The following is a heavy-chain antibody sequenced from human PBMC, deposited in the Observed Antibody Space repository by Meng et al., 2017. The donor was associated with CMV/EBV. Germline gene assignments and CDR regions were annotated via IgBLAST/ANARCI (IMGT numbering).Heavy chain of an antibody. V-gene: IGHV4-4*07. CDR1: GGSISSYH. D-gene: IGHD6-19*01. CDR2: IYTSGST. J-gene: IGHJ4*02. Sequence: VQLLAAGPGLVKPSETLSLPCPVSGGSISSYHWSWIRPPAGKGLEWIGRIYTSGSTNYNPSLKSRVTMSVDTSKNQFSLKLSSVTAADTAVYYCVRDSSGWYPHFDYWGQGTLVTVSS. CDR3: VRDSSGWYPHFDY.